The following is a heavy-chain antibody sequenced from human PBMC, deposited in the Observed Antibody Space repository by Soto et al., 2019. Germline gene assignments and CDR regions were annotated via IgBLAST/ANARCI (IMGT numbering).Heavy chain of an antibody. CDR1: GYAFTTYG. CDR2: ISAHNGNT. D-gene: IGHD1-1*01. CDR3: ARGRYGDY. V-gene: IGHV1-18*01. J-gene: IGHJ4*02. Sequence: QVHLVQSGAEVKKPGASVKVSCKGSGYAFTTYGITWVRQAPGQGLEWMGWISAHNGNTNYAQKLQGRVTVTRDTSTSTAYLELRSLGSDDTAVYYCARGRYGDYWGQGALVTVSS.